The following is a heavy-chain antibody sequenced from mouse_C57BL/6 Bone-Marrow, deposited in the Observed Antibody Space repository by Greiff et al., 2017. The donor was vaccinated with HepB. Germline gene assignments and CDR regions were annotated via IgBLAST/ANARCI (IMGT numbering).Heavy chain of an antibody. CDR3: ARRRYYYYGSSYGYFDV. CDR2: ISSGGSYT. D-gene: IGHD1-1*01. Sequence: DVQLVESGGDLVKPGGSLKLSCAASGFTFSSYGMSWVRQTPDKRLEWVATISSGGSYTYYPDSVKGRFTISRDNAKNTLYLKMSSLTSEDTAMYYCARRRYYYYGSSYGYFDVWGTGTTVTVSS. CDR1: GFTFSSYG. J-gene: IGHJ1*03. V-gene: IGHV5-6*01.